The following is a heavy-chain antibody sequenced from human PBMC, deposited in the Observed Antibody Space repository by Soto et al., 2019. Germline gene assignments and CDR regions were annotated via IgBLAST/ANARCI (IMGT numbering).Heavy chain of an antibody. V-gene: IGHV3-30-3*01. CDR1: GFTFSNYA. CDR3: ARDRFASSWSYFDY. D-gene: IGHD6-13*01. CDR2: ISDDGSNK. J-gene: IGHJ4*02. Sequence: QVQLVESGGGVVQPGRSLRLSCAASGFTFSNYALHWVRQAPGKGLEWVAVISDDGSNKYYADSVKGRFTISRDNSKNTLYLQMNGLRAEDTAMYYCARDRFASSWSYFDYWGQGTPVTVSS.